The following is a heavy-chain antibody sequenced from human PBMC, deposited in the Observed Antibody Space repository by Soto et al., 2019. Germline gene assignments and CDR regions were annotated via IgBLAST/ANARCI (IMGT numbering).Heavy chain of an antibody. CDR3: ARPFYSSGWYEFDY. Sequence: SETLSLTCTVSGGSISSSSYYWGWIRQPPGKGLEWIGSIYYSGSTYYNPSLKSRVTISVDTSKNQFSLKLSSVTAADTAVYYCARPFYSSGWYEFDYWGQGTLVTVSS. V-gene: IGHV4-39*01. CDR2: IYYSGST. J-gene: IGHJ4*02. CDR1: GGSISSSSYY. D-gene: IGHD6-19*01.